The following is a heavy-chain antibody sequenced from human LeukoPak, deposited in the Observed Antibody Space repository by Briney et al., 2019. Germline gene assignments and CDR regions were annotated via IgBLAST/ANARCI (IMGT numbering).Heavy chain of an antibody. Sequence: SETLSLTCAVYGGSFSGYYWSWIRQPPGKGLEWIGEINHSGSTNYNPSLKSRVTISVDTSKNQFSLKLSSVTAADTAVYYCARARKSYYGSGSYYNWFDPWGQGTLVTVSS. CDR3: ARARKSYYGSGSYYNWFDP. V-gene: IGHV4-34*01. D-gene: IGHD3-10*01. CDR2: INHSGST. CDR1: GGSFSGYY. J-gene: IGHJ5*02.